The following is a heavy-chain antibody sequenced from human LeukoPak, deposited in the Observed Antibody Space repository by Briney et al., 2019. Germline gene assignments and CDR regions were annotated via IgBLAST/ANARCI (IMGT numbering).Heavy chain of an antibody. J-gene: IGHJ3*02. CDR3: ARDGYGDRDDAFDI. Sequence: SETLSLTCAVSGYSISSGYYWGWIRQPPGKGLEWIGSIYHSGSTYYNPSLKRRVTISVDTSKNQFSLKLSSVTAADTAVYYCARDGYGDRDDAFDIWGQGTMVTVSS. V-gene: IGHV4-38-2*02. D-gene: IGHD4-17*01. CDR1: GYSISSGYY. CDR2: IYHSGST.